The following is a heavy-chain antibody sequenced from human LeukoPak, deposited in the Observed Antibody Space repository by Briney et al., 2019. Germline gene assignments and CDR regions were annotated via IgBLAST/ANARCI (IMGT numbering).Heavy chain of an antibody. Sequence: GGSLRLSCAASGFTFSRNAMHWVRQAPDKGLEWVAFTHFDDSNKHYADYVKGRFTISRDNSKNSLFVQMNSLRAEDTAVYFCAKSRSGSANWALQIFDNWGQGTLVTVSS. CDR2: THFDDSNK. J-gene: IGHJ4*02. CDR3: AKSRSGSANWALQIFDN. D-gene: IGHD1-1*01. CDR1: GFTFSRNA. V-gene: IGHV3-30*02.